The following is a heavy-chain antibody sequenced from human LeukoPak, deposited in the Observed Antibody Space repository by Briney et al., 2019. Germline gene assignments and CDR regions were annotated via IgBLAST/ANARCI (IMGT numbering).Heavy chain of an antibody. CDR2: IYYSGST. CDR3: ARKQRWFDP. Sequence: PSETLSLTCTVSSVSISSGDDYWSRIRQPPGKGLEWIGYIYYSGSTYYNPSLKSRVTISVDTSKNQFSLKLSSVTAADTAVYYCARKQRWFDPWGQGSLVTVSS. CDR1: SVSISSGDDY. J-gene: IGHJ5*02. V-gene: IGHV4-30-4*01.